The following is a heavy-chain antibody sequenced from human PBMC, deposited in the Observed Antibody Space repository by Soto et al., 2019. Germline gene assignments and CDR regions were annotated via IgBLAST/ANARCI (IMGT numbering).Heavy chain of an antibody. V-gene: IGHV3-23*01. CDR2: ISGSGGST. CDR1: GFTFSSYA. CDR3: LHDFWSGYYPLGY. Sequence: GGSLSLSCSASGFTFSSYAMSWVRQAPGKGLEWVSAISGSGGSTYYADSVKGRFTISRDNSTHTLYLQMNSLRAEDTAVYYCLHDFWSGYYPLGYWGQGTLVTVSS. D-gene: IGHD3-3*01. J-gene: IGHJ4*02.